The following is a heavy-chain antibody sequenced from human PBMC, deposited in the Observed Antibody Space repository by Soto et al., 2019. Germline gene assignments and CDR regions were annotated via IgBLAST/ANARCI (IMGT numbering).Heavy chain of an antibody. J-gene: IGHJ4*02. Sequence: ASVKVSCKASGYTFTSYGISWVRQAPGQGLEWMGWISAYNGNTNYAQKFQGRVTITADESTSTAYMELSSLRSEDTAVYYFARVPQRLTTVTTFDYRGQGTQVTVSS. D-gene: IGHD4-17*01. CDR2: ISAYNGNT. V-gene: IGHV1-18*01. CDR3: ARVPQRLTTVTTFDY. CDR1: GYTFTSYG.